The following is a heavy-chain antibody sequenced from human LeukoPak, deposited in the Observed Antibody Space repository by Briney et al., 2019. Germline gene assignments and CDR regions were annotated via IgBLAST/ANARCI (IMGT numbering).Heavy chain of an antibody. CDR2: IYYSGSI. V-gene: IGHV4-31*03. CDR3: ARDRGYSYGCDAFDI. CDR1: GGSISRGDYY. J-gene: IGHJ3*02. D-gene: IGHD5-18*01. Sequence: SETLSLTCTVSGGSISRGDYYWSWIRQHPGKGLEYIGYIYYSGSIYYHPSLKSRVTISLDPSKNQFSLKLSSVTAADTAVYYCARDRGYSYGCDAFDIWGQGTMVSVSS.